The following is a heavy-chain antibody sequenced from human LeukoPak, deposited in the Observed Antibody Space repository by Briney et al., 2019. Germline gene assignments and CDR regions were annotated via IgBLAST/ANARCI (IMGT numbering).Heavy chain of an antibody. Sequence: PSETLSLTCTVSGASISSYYWSWIRQPPGKGLEWIGFIFYSGTTNYNPSLKGRVTTSVDTSKNHFSLKLNSVTAADTAVYYCARWATMVRGVSWFDPWGQGTPVTVSS. J-gene: IGHJ5*02. CDR3: ARWATMVRGVSWFDP. D-gene: IGHD3-10*01. CDR1: GASISSYY. CDR2: IFYSGTT. V-gene: IGHV4-59*01.